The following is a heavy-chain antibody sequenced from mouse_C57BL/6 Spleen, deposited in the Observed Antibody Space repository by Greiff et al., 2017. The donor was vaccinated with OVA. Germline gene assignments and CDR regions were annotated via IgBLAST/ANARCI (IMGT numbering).Heavy chain of an antibody. CDR2: IHPNSGST. CDR3: ARGGGEGPYAMDY. CDR1: GYTFTSYW. V-gene: IGHV1-64*01. J-gene: IGHJ4*01. Sequence: VQLQQPGAELVKPGASVKLSCKASGYTFTSYWMHWVKQRPGQGLEWIGMIHPNSGSTNYNEKFKSKATLTVDKSSSTAYMQLSSLTSEDSAVYYGARGGGEGPYAMDYWGQGTSVTVSS.